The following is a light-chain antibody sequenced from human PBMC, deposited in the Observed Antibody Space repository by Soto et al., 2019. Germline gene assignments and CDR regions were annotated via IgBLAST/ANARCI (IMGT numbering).Light chain of an antibody. CDR3: HHYGQSPIYT. CDR2: GAS. Sequence: EIVLTQSPGTLSLSPGATATLSCRASQSVSSDYLAWFQQKSGQAPRLLIYGASSRATGIPDRFSGSGSGTDFTLTITRLEPEDCAVYYCHHYGQSPIYTFGPGTKVDFK. J-gene: IGKJ3*01. CDR1: QSVSSDY. V-gene: IGKV3-20*01.